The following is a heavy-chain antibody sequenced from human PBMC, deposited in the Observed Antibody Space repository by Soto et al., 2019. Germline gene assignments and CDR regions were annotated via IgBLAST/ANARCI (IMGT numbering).Heavy chain of an antibody. CDR2: VYHTGST. D-gene: IGHD6-19*01. CDR1: GASITTYY. Sequence: SETLSLTCDVSGASITTYYWSWIRQAPGKGLEWIGNVYHTGSTDYNSSLRSRVTISVDTSKNQFSLNMNSVTAADTAVYYCARRLFGSGWTLDSWGQGALVTVSS. CDR3: ARRLFGSGWTLDS. J-gene: IGHJ4*02. V-gene: IGHV4-59*13.